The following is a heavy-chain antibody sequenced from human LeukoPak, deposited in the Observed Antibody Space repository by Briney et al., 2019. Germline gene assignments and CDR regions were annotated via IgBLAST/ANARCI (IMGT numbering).Heavy chain of an antibody. V-gene: IGHV1-69*13. D-gene: IGHD5-24*01. CDR1: GGTFSSYA. CDR2: IIPIFGTA. Sequence: ASVKVSCKASGGTFSSYAISWVRQAPGQGLEWMGGIIPIFGTANYAQKFRGRVTITADESTSTAYMELSSLRSEDTAVYYCARPSPRRDGYNYFDYWGQGTLVTVSS. J-gene: IGHJ4*02. CDR3: ARPSPRRDGYNYFDY.